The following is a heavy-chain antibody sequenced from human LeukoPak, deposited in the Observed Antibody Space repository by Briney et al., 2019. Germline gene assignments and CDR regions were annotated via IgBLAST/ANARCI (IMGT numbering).Heavy chain of an antibody. D-gene: IGHD2-15*01. Sequence: SETLSLTCTVSGGSISSLYGSWIRHPPGKGREWIGHIYYSGSPNYNPSLKRRVTISVATSTNKFSLKLSSVPAADTAVYYCARANGVASSSYSDYWGQGTLVTVSS. V-gene: IGHV4-59*12. CDR3: ARANGVASSSYSDY. CDR1: GGSISSLY. CDR2: IYYSGSP. J-gene: IGHJ4*02.